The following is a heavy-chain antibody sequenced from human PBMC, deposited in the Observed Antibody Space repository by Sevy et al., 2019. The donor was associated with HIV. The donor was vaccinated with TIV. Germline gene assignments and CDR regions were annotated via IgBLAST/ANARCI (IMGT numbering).Heavy chain of an antibody. CDR1: GFTFSNAW. Sequence: GGSLRLSCAVSGFTFSNAWMNWVRQAPGTGLQWVGLIKSKIDGETTDYAAPVKGRFTIPREESKNTVYLQMNSLKTEDTAVYYCATAPGYYDSSPFDYWGPGTLVTVSS. CDR3: ATAPGYYDSSPFDY. V-gene: IGHV3-15*01. D-gene: IGHD3-22*01. J-gene: IGHJ4*02. CDR2: IKSKIDGETT.